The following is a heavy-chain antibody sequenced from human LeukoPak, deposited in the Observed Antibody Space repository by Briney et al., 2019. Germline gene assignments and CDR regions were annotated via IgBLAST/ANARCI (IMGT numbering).Heavy chain of an antibody. J-gene: IGHJ6*02. Sequence: ASVKVSCKASGYTFTSYGISWVRQAPGQGLEWMGWISAFNGNTNYAQKLQGRVTMTTDTSTSTAYMELRSLRSDDTAVYYCARVQFGVLHYYYYGMDVWGQGTTVTVSS. D-gene: IGHD2/OR15-2a*01. CDR3: ARVQFGVLHYYYYGMDV. V-gene: IGHV1-18*01. CDR2: ISAFNGNT. CDR1: GYTFTSYG.